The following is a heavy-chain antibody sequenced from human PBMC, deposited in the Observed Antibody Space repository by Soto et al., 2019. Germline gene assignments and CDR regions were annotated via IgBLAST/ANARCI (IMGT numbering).Heavy chain of an antibody. V-gene: IGHV4-34*01. Sequence: DTLSLTFAVYGAAFRGSYWTGIPQPPGKGLEWIGEINHSGSTNYNPSLKSRVTISVDTSKNQFSLKLSSVTAADTAVYYCARVDIIAADGRLNYGMDVWGQGTTVTVSS. CDR1: GAAFRGSY. CDR3: ARVDIIAADGRLNYGMDV. CDR2: INHSGST. D-gene: IGHD6-13*01. J-gene: IGHJ6*02.